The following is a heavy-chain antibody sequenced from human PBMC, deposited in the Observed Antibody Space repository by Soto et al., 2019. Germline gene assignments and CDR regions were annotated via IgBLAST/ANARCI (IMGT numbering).Heavy chain of an antibody. CDR2: INPNSGDT. Sequence: ASVKVSCKASGYTFTGYYMHWVRQAPGQGLEWMGWINPNSGDTNYAQKFQGRATMTRDTSISTAYMELSRLRSDDTAVYYCARLDDSSGYYFDYWGQGTLVTVSS. D-gene: IGHD3-22*01. CDR3: ARLDDSSGYYFDY. CDR1: GYTFTGYY. J-gene: IGHJ4*02. V-gene: IGHV1-2*02.